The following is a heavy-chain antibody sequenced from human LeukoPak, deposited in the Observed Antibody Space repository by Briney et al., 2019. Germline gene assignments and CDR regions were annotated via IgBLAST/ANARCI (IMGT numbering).Heavy chain of an antibody. CDR2: IIPFLGIA. D-gene: IGHD2-2*01. J-gene: IGHJ6*02. V-gene: IGHV1-69*04. CDR1: GGTLSSYA. CDR3: ARGGEYCSSTRCFYGMDV. Sequence: ASVKVSCKASGGTLSSYAISWVRQAPGQGLEWMGRIIPFLGIANYAQRFQGRVTITADKSTSTAYMELSSLRSEDTAVYYCARGGEYCSSTRCFYGMDVWGQGTTVTVSS.